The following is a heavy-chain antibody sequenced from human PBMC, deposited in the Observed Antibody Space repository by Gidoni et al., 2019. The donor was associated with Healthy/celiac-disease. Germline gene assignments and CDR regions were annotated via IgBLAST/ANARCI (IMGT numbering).Heavy chain of an antibody. CDR3: ARLPLRSSNWYFDL. CDR1: GGSFSGYY. V-gene: IGHV4-34*01. J-gene: IGHJ2*01. D-gene: IGHD5-12*01. CDR2: INHSGST. Sequence: QVQLQQWGAGLLKPSETLSLTCAVYGGSFSGYYWSWIRQPPGKGLEWIGEINHSGSTNYNPSLKSRVTISVDTSKNQFSLKLSSVTAADTAVYYCARLPLRSSNWYFDLWGRGTLVTVSS.